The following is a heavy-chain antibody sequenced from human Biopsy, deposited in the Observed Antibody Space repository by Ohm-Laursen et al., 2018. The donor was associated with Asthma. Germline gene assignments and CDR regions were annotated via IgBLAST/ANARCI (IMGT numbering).Heavy chain of an antibody. Sequence: SLRLSCTATGFTLSSYAIHWVRQAPGKGLEWVSVISSGGGTIDYADSVKGRFTISRNISTNTVYLQMDSLSADDTAVYYCAKDFRGIAVAGDRGFDYWGQGTLVIVSS. D-gene: IGHD6-19*01. V-gene: IGHV3-23*01. CDR1: GFTLSSYA. J-gene: IGHJ4*02. CDR2: ISSGGGTI. CDR3: AKDFRGIAVAGDRGFDY.